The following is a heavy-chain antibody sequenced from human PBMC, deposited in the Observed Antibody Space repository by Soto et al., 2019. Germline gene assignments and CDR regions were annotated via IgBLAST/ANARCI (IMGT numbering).Heavy chain of an antibody. CDR1: GGSISSGGYY. J-gene: IGHJ6*02. D-gene: IGHD2-2*01. V-gene: IGHV4-31*03. CDR3: ARDPHIVVVPAAMKNRYYYYGMDV. Sequence: PSETLSLTCTVSGGSISSGGYYWSWIRQHPGKGLEWIGYIYYSGSTYYNPSLKSRVTISVDTSKNQFSLKLSSVTAADTAVYYCARDPHIVVVPAAMKNRYYYYGMDVWGQGTTVTVSS. CDR2: IYYSGST.